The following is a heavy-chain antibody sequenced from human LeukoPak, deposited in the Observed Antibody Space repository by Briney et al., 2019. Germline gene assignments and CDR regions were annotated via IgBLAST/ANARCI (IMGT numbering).Heavy chain of an antibody. D-gene: IGHD2-21*02. J-gene: IGHJ6*03. Sequence: ASVKVSCKASGYTFTSYDINWVRQATGQGLEWMGWMNPNSGNTGYAQKFQGRVTITRNTSISTAYMELSSLRSEDTAVYYCARENRLLVVTATRAIYYYMDVWGKGTTVTISS. CDR1: GYTFTSYD. CDR2: MNPNSGNT. CDR3: ARENRLLVVTATRAIYYYMDV. V-gene: IGHV1-8*03.